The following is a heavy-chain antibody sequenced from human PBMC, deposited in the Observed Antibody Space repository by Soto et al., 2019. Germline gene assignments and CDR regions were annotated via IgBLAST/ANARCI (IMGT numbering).Heavy chain of an antibody. CDR2: VYDGDNT. CDR3: VRGTNIAPCPNS. J-gene: IGHJ1*01. V-gene: IGHV3-53*01. Sequence: EVQLVESGGGLIQPGGSLRLSCAASGFTVRSYRMSWVRQAPGKGLEWLCVVYDGDNTNYAVSVEGRFTISRDNSKNTLYNLMNSLRAEDAAVYYCVRGTNIAPCPNSWGQGTLVTVSS. D-gene: IGHD5-12*01. CDR1: GFTVRSYR.